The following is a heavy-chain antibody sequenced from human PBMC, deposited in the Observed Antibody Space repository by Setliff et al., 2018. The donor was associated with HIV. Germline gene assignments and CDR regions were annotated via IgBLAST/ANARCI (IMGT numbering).Heavy chain of an antibody. CDR1: GGSISSNNYY. D-gene: IGHD5-18*01. V-gene: IGHV4-39*07. CDR2: MYYSGST. Sequence: NPSETLSLTCTVSGGSISSNNYYWGWIRQPPGKGLEWIGSMYYSGSTYYTPSLKSRITISLDTSKNQFSLRMRSVTAADTAVYYCARVFVDTAVLRVLEYYFDSWGRGTLVTVSS. J-gene: IGHJ4*02. CDR3: ARVFVDTAVLRVLEYYFDS.